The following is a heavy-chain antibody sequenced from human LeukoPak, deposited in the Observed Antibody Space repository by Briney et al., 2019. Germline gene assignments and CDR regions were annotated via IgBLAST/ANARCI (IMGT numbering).Heavy chain of an antibody. V-gene: IGHV4-59*01. Sequence: SETLSLTCAVCSGSISSYYWSWIRQPPGKGLEWIGYIYYSGSTNYNPSLKSRVTISVDTSKNQFSLKLSAVTAADTAVYYCARDGVTDEYYFDYWGQGTLVTVSS. D-gene: IGHD5-18*01. CDR3: ARDGVTDEYYFDY. J-gene: IGHJ4*02. CDR1: SGSISSYY. CDR2: IYYSGST.